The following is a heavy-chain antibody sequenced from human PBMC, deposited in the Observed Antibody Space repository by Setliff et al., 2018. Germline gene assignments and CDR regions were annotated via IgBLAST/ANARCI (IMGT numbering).Heavy chain of an antibody. Sequence: SETLSLTCTVSGGSISSGSYYWSWIRQPAGKGLEWIGHIYTSGSTNYNPSLKSRVTISVDTSKNQFSLKLSSVTAADTAVYYCARDAGGTISMVRGVLWGQGTLVTVSS. D-gene: IGHD3-10*01. CDR3: ARDAGGTISMVRGVL. J-gene: IGHJ4*02. CDR2: IYTSGST. V-gene: IGHV4-61*09. CDR1: GGSISSGSYY.